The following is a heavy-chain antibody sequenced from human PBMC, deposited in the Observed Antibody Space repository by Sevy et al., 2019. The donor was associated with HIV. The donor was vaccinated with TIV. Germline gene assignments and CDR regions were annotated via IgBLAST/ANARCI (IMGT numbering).Heavy chain of an antibody. CDR1: TFTFGHYA. CDR2: ISYEGSNE. J-gene: IGHJ4*02. Sequence: GGSLRLSCAASTFTFGHYAMHWVRQAPGKGLQWVAGISYEGSNEYYTDSVKGRFTISRDNSKNTRNLEMNNLRVEDTALYYCARDWGTPPTAILYYFDFWGQGIPVTVSS. D-gene: IGHD3-16*01. CDR3: ARDWGTPPTAILYYFDF. V-gene: IGHV3-30*04.